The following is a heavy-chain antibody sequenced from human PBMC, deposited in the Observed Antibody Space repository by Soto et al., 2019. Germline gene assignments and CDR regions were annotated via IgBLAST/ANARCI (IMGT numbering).Heavy chain of an antibody. J-gene: IGHJ6*02. CDR2: ISSSGSTI. CDR1: GFTFSDYY. CDR3: ARDPGEYCSSTSCPSPYYYGMDV. Sequence: PVGSLRLSCAASGFTFSDYYMSWIRQAPGKGLEWVSYISSSGSTIYYADSVKGRFTISRDNAKNSLYLQMNSLRAEDTAVYYCARDPGEYCSSTSCPSPYYYGMDVWGQGTTVTVSS. D-gene: IGHD2-2*01. V-gene: IGHV3-11*01.